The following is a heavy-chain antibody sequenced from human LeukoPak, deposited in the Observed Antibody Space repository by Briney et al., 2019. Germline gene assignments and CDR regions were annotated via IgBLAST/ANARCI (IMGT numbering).Heavy chain of an antibody. J-gene: IGHJ4*02. CDR2: IIPFFGTA. D-gene: IGHD3-22*01. CDR3: ARDGSYYYDSSGYYSFDY. Sequence: ASVKVSCKASGGTFSSYAISWVRQAPGQGLEWMGGIIPFFGTANYAQKFQGRVTITADESTSTAYMELSSLRSEDTAVYYCARDGSYYYDSSGYYSFDYWGQGTLVTVSS. V-gene: IGHV1-69*13. CDR1: GGTFSSYA.